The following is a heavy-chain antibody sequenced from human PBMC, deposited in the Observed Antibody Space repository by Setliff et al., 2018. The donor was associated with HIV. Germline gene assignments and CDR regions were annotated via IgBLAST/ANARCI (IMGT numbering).Heavy chain of an antibody. CDR3: ARDGRSGIVAGGTSYYFFYMDV. J-gene: IGHJ6*03. CDR1: GFSFSNYN. CDR2: ISGSGDSI. D-gene: IGHD3-10*01. Sequence: PGGSLRLSCVASGFSFSNYNMNWVRQAPGKGLEWVASISGSGDSIYYAGSVEGRFTISRDSDKHSLFLQMSSLRVEDTAVYFCARDGRSGIVAGGTSYYFFYMDVWGNGTTVTVSS. V-gene: IGHV3-21*06.